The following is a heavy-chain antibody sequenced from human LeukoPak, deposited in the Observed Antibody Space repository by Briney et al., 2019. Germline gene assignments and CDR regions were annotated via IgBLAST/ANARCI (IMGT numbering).Heavy chain of an antibody. CDR2: IYYSGST. V-gene: IGHV4-59*01. D-gene: IGHD2-15*01. J-gene: IGHJ4*02. CDR3: ARDSDCSGGSCYFDY. CDR1: GGSISSYY. Sequence: SETLSLTCTVSGGSISSYYWSWIRQPPGKGLEWIGYIYYSGSTNYNPPLKSRVTISVDTSKNQFSLKLSSVTAADTAVYYCARDSDCSGGSCYFDYWGQGTLVTVSS.